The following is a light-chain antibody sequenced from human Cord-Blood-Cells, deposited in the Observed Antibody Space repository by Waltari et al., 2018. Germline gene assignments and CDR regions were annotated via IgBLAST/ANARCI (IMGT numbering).Light chain of an antibody. J-gene: IGLJ3*02. CDR2: EGR. Sequence: QSALTQPASVSGSPGQSITISCTGTSSDVGSYNLVSWYQQHPGKAPKLMIYEGRKRPSGVSNRCSGSRSGNTASLTISGLQAADETDYYCCSEAGSSTWVFGGGTKLTVL. CDR3: CSEAGSSTWV. V-gene: IGLV2-23*01. CDR1: SSDVGSYNL.